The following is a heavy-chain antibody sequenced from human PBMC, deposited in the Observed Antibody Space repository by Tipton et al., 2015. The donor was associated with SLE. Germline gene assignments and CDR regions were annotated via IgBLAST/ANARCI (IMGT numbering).Heavy chain of an antibody. CDR1: GFSFRSYW. D-gene: IGHD5-18*01. Sequence: SLRLSCAASGFSFRSYWMSWVRQAPGKGLEWVSYISSSGSTIYYADSVKGRFTISRDNAKNSLYLQMNSLRAEDTAVYYCARVGLHHDYWGQGTLVTVSS. CDR2: ISSSGSTI. J-gene: IGHJ4*02. V-gene: IGHV3-48*03. CDR3: ARVGLHHDY.